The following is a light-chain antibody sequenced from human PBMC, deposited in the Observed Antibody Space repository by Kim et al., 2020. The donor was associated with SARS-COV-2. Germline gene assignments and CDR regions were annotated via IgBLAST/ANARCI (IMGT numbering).Light chain of an antibody. CDR1: GSNIGEGYD. CDR3: QSYDRRLSSYV. J-gene: IGLJ1*01. V-gene: IGLV1-40*01. CDR2: SNN. Sequence: QRVTLSCTGSGSNIGEGYDVHWYQQLPGKAPKFLIYSNNNRPSGVPDRFSASKTGTSASLAITGLQAEDEAAYYCQSYDRRLSSYVFGTGTKVTVL.